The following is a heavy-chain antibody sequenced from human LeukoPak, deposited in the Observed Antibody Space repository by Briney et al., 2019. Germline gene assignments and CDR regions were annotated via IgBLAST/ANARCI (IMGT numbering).Heavy chain of an antibody. J-gene: IGHJ4*02. CDR2: TNSDGSTT. CDR3: GRGMRDYYGLDY. D-gene: IGHD3-10*01. Sequence: GGSLRLSCAASGFTFDDYAMHRVRQAPGKGLVWVSHTNSDGSTTDYADSVRGRFTISRDNAKNTLFLQMNSLTVEDTAVYYCGRGMRDYYGLDYWGQGILVTVSS. CDR1: GFTFDDYA. V-gene: IGHV3-74*01.